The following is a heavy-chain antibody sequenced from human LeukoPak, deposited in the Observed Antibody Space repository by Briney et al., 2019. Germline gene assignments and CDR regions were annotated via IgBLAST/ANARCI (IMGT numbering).Heavy chain of an antibody. CDR3: ATSSAMVRFNWFDP. Sequence: PSETLSLTCAVYGGSFSGYYWSWIRQPPGKGLEWIGEINHSGSTNYNPSLKSRVTISVDTSKNQFSLKLSSVTAADTAVYYCATSSAMVRFNWFDPWGQGTLVTVSS. CDR2: INHSGST. V-gene: IGHV4-34*01. D-gene: IGHD3-10*01. CDR1: GGSFSGYY. J-gene: IGHJ5*02.